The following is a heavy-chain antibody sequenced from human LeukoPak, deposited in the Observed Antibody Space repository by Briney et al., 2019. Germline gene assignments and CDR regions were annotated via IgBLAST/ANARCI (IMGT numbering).Heavy chain of an antibody. CDR3: AREYCSSTSCYLSDYYYGMDV. Sequence: PGGSLRLSCAASGFTLSSYSMNWVRRAPGKGLEWVSSISSSSSYIYYADSVKGRFTISRDNAKNSLYLQMNSLRAEDTAVYYCAREYCSSTSCYLSDYYYGMDVWGKGTTVTVSS. J-gene: IGHJ6*04. CDR2: ISSSSSYI. D-gene: IGHD2-2*01. CDR1: GFTLSSYS. V-gene: IGHV3-21*01.